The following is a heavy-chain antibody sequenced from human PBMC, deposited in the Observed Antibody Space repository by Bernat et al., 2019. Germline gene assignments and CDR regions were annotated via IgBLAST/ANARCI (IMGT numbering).Heavy chain of an antibody. CDR3: ARDSPPPLVYFDY. V-gene: IGHV3-48*01. CDR1: GFTFSSYS. J-gene: IGHJ4*02. Sequence: EVQLVESGGGLVQPGGSLRLSCAASGFTFSSYSMNWVRQAPGKGLEWVSYISSSSSTIYYADSVKGRFTISRDNAKNSLYLQMNSLRAEDTAVYYCARDSPPPLVYFDYWGQGTLVTVSS. CDR2: ISSSSSTI. D-gene: IGHD1-14*01.